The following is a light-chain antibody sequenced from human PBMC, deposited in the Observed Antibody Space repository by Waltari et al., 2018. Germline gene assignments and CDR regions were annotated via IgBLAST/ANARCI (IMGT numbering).Light chain of an antibody. CDR2: DVS. J-gene: IGLJ2*01. Sequence: QSALTQPASVSGSPGQSITIPCTGTSSDVGGYNYVSCYQQHPGKAPTLMIYDVSNRPSGVSNRFSGSKSGNTASLTISGLQAEDEADYYCSSYTSSSTLDVVFGGGTKLTVL. CDR3: SSYTSSSTLDVV. V-gene: IGLV2-14*03. CDR1: SSDVGGYNY.